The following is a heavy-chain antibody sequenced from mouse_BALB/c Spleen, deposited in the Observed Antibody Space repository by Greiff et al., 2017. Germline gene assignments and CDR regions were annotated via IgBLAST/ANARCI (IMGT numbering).Heavy chain of an antibody. CDR2: ISYSGST. D-gene: IGHD1-1*01. CDR3: ARGGSSYGYAMDY. V-gene: IGHV3-2*02. CDR1: GYSFTSDYA. J-gene: IGHJ4*01. Sequence: VQLKESGPGLVKPSQSLSLTCTVTGYSFTSDYAWYWIRQSPGNKLEWMGYISYSGSTSYNPSLKSRISITRDTSKNQFFLQLNSVTTEDTATYYCARGGSSYGYAMDYWGQGTSVTVSS.